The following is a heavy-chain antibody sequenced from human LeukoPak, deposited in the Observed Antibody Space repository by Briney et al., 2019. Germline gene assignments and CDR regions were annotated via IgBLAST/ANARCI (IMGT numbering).Heavy chain of an antibody. CDR3: ARDPGGWFDP. D-gene: IGHD3-16*01. CDR2: IYYSGST. Sequence: SETLSLTCTVSGGSISSYYWSWIRQPPGKGLEWIGYIYYSGSTNYNPSLKSRVTISVDTSKNQFSLKLSSVTAADTAVYYCARDPGGWFDPWGQGTLVTVPS. V-gene: IGHV4-59*01. CDR1: GGSISSYY. J-gene: IGHJ5*02.